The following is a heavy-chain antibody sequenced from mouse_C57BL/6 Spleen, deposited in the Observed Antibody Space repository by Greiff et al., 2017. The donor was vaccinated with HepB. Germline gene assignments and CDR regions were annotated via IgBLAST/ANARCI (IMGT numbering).Heavy chain of an antibody. D-gene: IGHD4-1*01. CDR1: GYAFTNYL. Sequence: QVQLQQSGAELVRPGTSVKVSCKASGYAFTNYLIEWVKQRPGQGLEWIGVINPGSGGTNYNEKFKGKATLTADKSSSTAYMQLSSLTSEDSAAYFCARGMGPFAYWGQGTLVTVSA. V-gene: IGHV1-54*01. J-gene: IGHJ3*01. CDR2: INPGSGGT. CDR3: ARGMGPFAY.